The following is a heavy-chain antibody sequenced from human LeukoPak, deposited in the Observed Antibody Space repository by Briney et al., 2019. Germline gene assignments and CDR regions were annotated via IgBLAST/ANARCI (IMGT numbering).Heavy chain of an antibody. CDR2: INDSGTSK. D-gene: IGHD2-2*01. CDR1: RFSFSKYA. V-gene: IGHV3-23*01. Sequence: PGGSLRLSCAGSRFSFSKYAMSWVRQAPGKGLEWVSVINDSGTSKHYADSVKGRFTISRDNSKNTMYLQMSSLRADDTAIYYCARATEDIVVVPANRGYYYYGMDVWGQGTTVTVSS. CDR3: ARATEDIVVVPANRGYYYYGMDV. J-gene: IGHJ6*02.